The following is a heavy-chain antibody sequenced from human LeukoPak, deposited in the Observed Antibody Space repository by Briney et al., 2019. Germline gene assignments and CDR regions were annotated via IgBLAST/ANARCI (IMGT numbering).Heavy chain of an antibody. D-gene: IGHD3-3*01. CDR2: IYYSGST. Sequence: SETLSLTCTVSGGSISSYHWSWIRQPPGKGLEWIGYIYYSGSTNYNPSLKSRVTISVDTSKNQFSLKLSSVTAADTAVYYCARVTYYDFWSGSKTATFDYWGQGTLVTVSS. J-gene: IGHJ4*02. V-gene: IGHV4-59*01. CDR3: ARVTYYDFWSGSKTATFDY. CDR1: GGSISSYH.